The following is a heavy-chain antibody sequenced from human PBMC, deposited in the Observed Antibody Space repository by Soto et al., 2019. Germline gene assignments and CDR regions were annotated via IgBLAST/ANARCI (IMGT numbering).Heavy chain of an antibody. CDR1: GGSISSYY. CDR2: IYYSGST. Sequence: XGTLSLTCTVSGGSISSYYWSGIRQPPGKGLEWIGYIYYSGSTNYNPSLKSRVTISVDTSKNQFSLKLSSVTAADTAVYYCARGRKGGYYYYGMDVWGQGTTVTVSS. CDR3: ARGRKGGYYYYGMDV. J-gene: IGHJ6*02. V-gene: IGHV4-59*01.